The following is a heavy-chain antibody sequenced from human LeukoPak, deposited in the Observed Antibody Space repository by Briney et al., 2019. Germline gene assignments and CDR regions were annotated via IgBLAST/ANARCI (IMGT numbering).Heavy chain of an antibody. CDR2: IYYSGST. J-gene: IGHJ4*02. CDR3: AREVLRYFDFDY. CDR1: GGSISSYY. D-gene: IGHD3-9*01. V-gene: IGHV4-59*12. Sequence: SETLSLTCTVSGGSISSYYWSWIRQPPGKGLEWIGYIYYSGSTYYNPSLKSRVTISVDTSKNQFSLKLSSVTAADTAVYYCAREVLRYFDFDYWGQGTLVTVSS.